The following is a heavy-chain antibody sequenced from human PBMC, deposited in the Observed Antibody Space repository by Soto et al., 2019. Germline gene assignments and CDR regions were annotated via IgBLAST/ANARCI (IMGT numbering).Heavy chain of an antibody. CDR3: CGPSTVTINWFFDL. CDR2: IYGGGRT. CDR1: GFTVSSNY. Sequence: EVQLVESGGGLVQPGGSLRLSCAASGFTVSSNYMSWVLQAPGKGLEWVSIIYGGGRTNYADSVKGRFTVSRDNYKNTLYLQLNSLRAEDTAMYYCCGPSTVTINWFFDLWGRGTLVTVSS. V-gene: IGHV3-66*01. J-gene: IGHJ2*01. D-gene: IGHD4-17*01.